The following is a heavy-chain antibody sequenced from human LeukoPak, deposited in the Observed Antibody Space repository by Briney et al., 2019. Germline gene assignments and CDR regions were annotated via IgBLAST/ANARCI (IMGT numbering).Heavy chain of an antibody. Sequence: PSETLSLTCTVSGGSISSGSYYWSWIRQPAGKGLEWLGRIYTSGSTNYNPSLKSRVTISVDTSKNQFSLKLSSVTAADTAVYYCARDTYSYGPGAWFDPWGQGTLVTVSS. CDR1: GGSISSGSYY. V-gene: IGHV4-61*02. J-gene: IGHJ5*02. CDR3: ARDTYSYGPGAWFDP. CDR2: IYTSGST. D-gene: IGHD5-18*01.